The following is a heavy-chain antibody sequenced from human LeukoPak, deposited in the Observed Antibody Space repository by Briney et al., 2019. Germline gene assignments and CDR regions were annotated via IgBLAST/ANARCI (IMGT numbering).Heavy chain of an antibody. V-gene: IGHV4-34*01. CDR2: INHSGST. CDR1: GGSFSGYY. D-gene: IGHD3-3*01. CDR3: ARVSRQGRITIFGVVIEDGMDV. Sequence: SETLSLTCAVYGGSFSGYYWSWIRQPPGKGLEWIGEINHSGSTNYNPSLKSRVTISVDTSKNQFSLKLSSVTAADTAVYYCARVSRQGRITIFGVVIEDGMDVWGQGTTVTVSS. J-gene: IGHJ6*02.